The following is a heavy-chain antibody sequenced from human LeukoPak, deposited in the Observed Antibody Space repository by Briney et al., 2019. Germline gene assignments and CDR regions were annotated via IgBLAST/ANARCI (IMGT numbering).Heavy chain of an antibody. CDR2: ISYDGSNK. J-gene: IGHJ4*02. CDR3: ARPNLGGACDY. D-gene: IGHD3-16*01. Sequence: GGSLRLSCAASGFTFSSYAMHWVRQAPGKGLEWVAVISYDGSNKYYADSVKGRFTISRDNSKNTLYLQMNSLRAEDTAVYYCARPNLGGACDYWGQGTLVTVSS. V-gene: IGHV3-30*04. CDR1: GFTFSSYA.